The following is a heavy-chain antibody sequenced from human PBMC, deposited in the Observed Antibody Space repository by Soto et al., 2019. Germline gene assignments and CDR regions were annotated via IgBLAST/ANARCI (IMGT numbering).Heavy chain of an antibody. CDR2: IVVGSGNT. V-gene: IGHV1-58*01. CDR3: DSSGYYDLGFYYFDY. CDR1: GFTFTNSA. Sequence: ASVKVSCKASGFTFTNSAVQWVRQARGQRLEWIGWIVVGSGNTNYAQKFQERVTITRDMSTSTAYMELSSLRSEDTAVYYYDSSGYYDLGFYYFDYWGQGTLVTVSS. J-gene: IGHJ4*02. D-gene: IGHD3-22*01.